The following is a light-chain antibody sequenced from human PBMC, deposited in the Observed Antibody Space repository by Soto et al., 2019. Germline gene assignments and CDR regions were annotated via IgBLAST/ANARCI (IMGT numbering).Light chain of an antibody. Sequence: DIPLTQSPSFLSASVGDRVTITCRASQGISSFLVWYQQKPGKAPKLLIYAASTLQSGVPSRFSGSGSGTDFTLTISSLEPEDFAVYYCQQRSNWPGITFGQGTRLEIK. J-gene: IGKJ5*01. V-gene: IGKV1-9*01. CDR1: QGISSF. CDR2: AAS. CDR3: QQRSNWPGIT.